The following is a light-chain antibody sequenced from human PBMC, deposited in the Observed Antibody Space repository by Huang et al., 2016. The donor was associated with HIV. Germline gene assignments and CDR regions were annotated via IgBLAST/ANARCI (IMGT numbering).Light chain of an antibody. CDR2: QAS. CDR3: QQYRSFPYT. Sequence: DIQMTQSPSTLSAPVGDRVTITCRASQSVTNSLALYQQKPGIAPNLLIFQASTLQAGVPSRFSGSGSGTEFTLVISSLQPDDSATYYCQQYRSFPYTFGQGTKLEI. CDR1: QSVTNS. V-gene: IGKV1-5*03. J-gene: IGKJ2*01.